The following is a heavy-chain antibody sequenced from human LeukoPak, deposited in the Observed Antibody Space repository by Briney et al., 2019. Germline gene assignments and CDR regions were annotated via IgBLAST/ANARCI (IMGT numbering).Heavy chain of an antibody. CDR2: IYYSGST. V-gene: IGHV4-31*03. CDR1: GGSISSGGYY. D-gene: IGHD3-3*01. Sequence: SQTLSLTCTVSGGSISSGGYYWSWIRQHPGKGLEWIGYIYYSGSTYYNPSLKSRVTISVDTSKNQFSLKLSSVTAADTAVYYCARVGYDFWSGRDYYYYMDVWGKGTTVTVSS. CDR3: ARVGYDFWSGRDYYYYMDV. J-gene: IGHJ6*03.